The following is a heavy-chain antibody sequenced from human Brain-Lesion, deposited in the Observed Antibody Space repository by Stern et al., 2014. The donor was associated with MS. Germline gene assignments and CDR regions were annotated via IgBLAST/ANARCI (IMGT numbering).Heavy chain of an antibody. Sequence: QVQLQQSGGGVVQPGRSLRLSCAVSGFNFSHYAMHWVRQAPGKGLEWVAAVSSEGSNKYHADSVKGRFTISRDNSKNTVYLQMNSLRDDDTAVYYCATQIWFDYWGQGTLVTVSS. J-gene: IGHJ4*02. CDR3: ATQIWFDY. V-gene: IGHV3-30-3*01. CDR2: VSSEGSNK. CDR1: GFNFSHYA. D-gene: IGHD3-16*01.